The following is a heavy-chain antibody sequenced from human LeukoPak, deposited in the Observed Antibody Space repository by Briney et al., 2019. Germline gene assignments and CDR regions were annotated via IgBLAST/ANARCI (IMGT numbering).Heavy chain of an antibody. CDR1: GFTFSSYS. CDR2: ISSSSSYI. Sequence: GGSLRLSCAASGFTFSSYSMNWVRQAPGKGLEWVSSISSSSSYIYYADSVKGRFTISRDDAKNSLYLQMNSLRAEDTAVYYCARASLYSSSCYCVDVWGKGTTVTVSS. CDR3: ARASLYSSSCYCVDV. V-gene: IGHV3-21*01. J-gene: IGHJ6*04. D-gene: IGHD6-13*01.